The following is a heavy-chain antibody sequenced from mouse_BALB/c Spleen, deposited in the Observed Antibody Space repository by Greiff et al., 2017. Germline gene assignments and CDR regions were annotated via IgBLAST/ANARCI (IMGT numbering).Heavy chain of an antibody. V-gene: IGHV1-69*02. D-gene: IGHD2-2*01. CDR2: IDPSDSET. CDR3: ANGYYFDY. CDR1: GYTFTSYW. Sequence: QVQLQQPGAELVKPGAPVKLSCKASGYTFTSYWMNWVKQRPGRALEWIGRIDPSDSETHYNQKFKDKATLTVDKSSSTAYIQLSSLTSEDSAVYYCANGYYFDYWGQGTTLTVSS. J-gene: IGHJ2*01.